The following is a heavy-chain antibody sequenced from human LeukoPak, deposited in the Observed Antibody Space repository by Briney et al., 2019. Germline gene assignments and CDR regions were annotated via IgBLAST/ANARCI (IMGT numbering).Heavy chain of an antibody. CDR2: ISDYNGKT. D-gene: IGHD3-10*01. J-gene: IGHJ4*02. CDR1: GYTFTNFG. CDR3: ARDIGVSQFDS. V-gene: IGHV1-18*01. Sequence: GASVKVSCKASGYTFTNFGISWVRQAPGQGLEWMGWISDYNGKTDYSQKVQGRVTMTTDTSTSTAYMELRSLTSDDTAVYYCARDIGVSQFDSWGQGTLVTVSS.